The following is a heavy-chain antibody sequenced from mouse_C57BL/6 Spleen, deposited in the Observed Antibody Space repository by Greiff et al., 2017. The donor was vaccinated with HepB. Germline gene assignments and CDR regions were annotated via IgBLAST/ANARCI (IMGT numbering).Heavy chain of an antibody. D-gene: IGHD2-4*01. CDR3: SRYYDYSYAMDY. CDR1: GYSLTGYY. Sequence: EVQLQESGPELVKPGASVKISCKASGYSLTGYYMNWVKQSPEKSLEWIGEINPSTGGTTYNQKFKAKATLTVDKSSSTAYMQLKSLTSEDSAVYYCSRYYDYSYAMDYWGQGTSVTVSS. J-gene: IGHJ4*01. CDR2: INPSTGGT. V-gene: IGHV1-42*01.